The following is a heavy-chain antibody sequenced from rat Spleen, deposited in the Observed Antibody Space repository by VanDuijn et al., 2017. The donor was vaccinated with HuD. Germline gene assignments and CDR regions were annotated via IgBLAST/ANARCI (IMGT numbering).Heavy chain of an antibody. CDR2: IGYSGRT. V-gene: IGHV3-1*01. J-gene: IGHJ2*01. CDR1: GYSITSSY. CDR3: ARYGAGYNLFDY. Sequence: EVQLQESGPGLVKPSQSLSLTCSVTGYSITSSYRWNWIRKFPGNKMEWMGYIGYSGRTSYNPSLKSRISITRDTSKNQFFLQLNSVTTEDTATYYCARYGAGYNLFDYWGQGVMVTVSS. D-gene: IGHD1-4*01.